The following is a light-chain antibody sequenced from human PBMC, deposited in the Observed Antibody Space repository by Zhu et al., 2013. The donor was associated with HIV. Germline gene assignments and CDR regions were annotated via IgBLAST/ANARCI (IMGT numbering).Light chain of an antibody. Sequence: QSVMTQPPSTSGTPGQSVSISCSGSISNIGSNYVYWYQHLPGAAPKLLLYANNERPSGVPDRFSGSKSGTSASLAISDLRSEDESDYYCHSYDSSLNTWVFGGGTKLTVL. CDR1: ISNIGSNY. CDR3: HSYDSSLNTWV. CDR2: ANN. V-gene: IGLV1-47*01. J-gene: IGLJ3*02.